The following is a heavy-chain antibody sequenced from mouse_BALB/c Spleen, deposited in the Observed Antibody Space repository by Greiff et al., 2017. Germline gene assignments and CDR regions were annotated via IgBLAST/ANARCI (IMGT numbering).Heavy chain of an antibody. CDR3: ARHRYGNYAMDY. CDR1: GFTFSSYT. Sequence: EVKLEESGGGLVQPGGSLKLSCAASGFTFSSYTMSWVRQTPEKRLEWVAYISNGGGSTYYPDTVKGRFTISRDNAKNTLYLQMSSLKSEDTAMYYCARHRYGNYAMDYWGQGTSVTVSS. J-gene: IGHJ4*01. V-gene: IGHV5-12-2*01. D-gene: IGHD2-1*01. CDR2: ISNGGGST.